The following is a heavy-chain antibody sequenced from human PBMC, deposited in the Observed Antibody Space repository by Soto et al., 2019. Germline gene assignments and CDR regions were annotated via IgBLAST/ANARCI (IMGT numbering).Heavy chain of an antibody. CDR1: GGSFSGYY. Sequence: SETLSLTCAVYGGSFSGYYWSWIRQPPGKGLEWIGEINHSGSTNYNPSLKSRVTISVDTSKNQFSLKLSSVTAADTAVYYCARVPRITIFGVVIPKHYYGIDVWGQGTKGTVSS. D-gene: IGHD3-3*01. CDR2: INHSGST. V-gene: IGHV4-34*01. J-gene: IGHJ6*02. CDR3: ARVPRITIFGVVIPKHYYGIDV.